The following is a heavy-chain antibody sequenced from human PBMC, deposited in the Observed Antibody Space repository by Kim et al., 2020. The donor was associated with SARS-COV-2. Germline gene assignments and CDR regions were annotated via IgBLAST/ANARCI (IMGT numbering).Heavy chain of an antibody. Sequence: SETLSLTCTVSGGSVSSGSYYWSWIRQPPGKGLEWIGYIYYSGSTNYNPSLKSRVTISVDTSKNQFSLKLSSVTAADTAVYYCAREGNPRTVYYYYGMDVWGQGTTVTVSS. CDR3: AREGNPRTVYYYYGMDV. J-gene: IGHJ6*02. CDR1: GGSVSSGSYY. CDR2: IYYSGST. V-gene: IGHV4-61*01.